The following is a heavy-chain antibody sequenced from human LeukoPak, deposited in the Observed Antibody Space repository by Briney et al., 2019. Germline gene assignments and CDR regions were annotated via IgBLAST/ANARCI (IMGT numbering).Heavy chain of an antibody. CDR1: GFTFSSYE. CDR3: ARDGGNDILTGYKYSIPNWFDP. J-gene: IGHJ5*02. V-gene: IGHV3-48*03. Sequence: QAGGSLRLSCAASGFTFSSYEMNWVRQAPGKGLEWVSYISDSGSTKSYADSVKGRFIISRDNAKNSVYLQMKSLRAEDTAVYYCARDGGNDILTGYKYSIPNWFDPWGQGTLVTVSS. D-gene: IGHD3-9*01. CDR2: ISDSGSTK.